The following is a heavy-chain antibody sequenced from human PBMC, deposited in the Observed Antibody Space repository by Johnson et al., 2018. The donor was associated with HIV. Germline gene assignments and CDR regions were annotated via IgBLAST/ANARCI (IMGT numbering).Heavy chain of an antibody. J-gene: IGHJ3*02. D-gene: IGHD2-2*01. V-gene: IGHV3-15*01. CDR3: TTVYCSSTSCYSYAFDI. CDR2: IKSKTDGGTT. Sequence: VQLVESGGGLVKPGGSLRLSCAASGFTFSNAWMSWVRQAPGKGLEWVGRIKSKTDGGTTDYAAPVKGRFTISRDDSKNTLYLQMNSLKIEDTAVYYCTTVYCSSTSCYSYAFDIWGKGTMVTVSS. CDR1: GFTFSNAW.